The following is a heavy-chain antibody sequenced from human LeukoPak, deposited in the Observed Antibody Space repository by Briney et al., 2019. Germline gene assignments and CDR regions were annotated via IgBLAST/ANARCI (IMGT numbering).Heavy chain of an antibody. V-gene: IGHV1-69*13. J-gene: IGHJ6*02. CDR1: GGTFSSYA. CDR2: IIPIFGTA. Sequence: ASVTVSCKASGGTFSSYAISWVRQAPGQGLEWMGGIIPIFGTANYAQKFQGRVTITADESTSTAYMGLSSLRSEDTAVYYCARAPHYGMDVWGQGTTVTVSS. CDR3: ARAPHYGMDV.